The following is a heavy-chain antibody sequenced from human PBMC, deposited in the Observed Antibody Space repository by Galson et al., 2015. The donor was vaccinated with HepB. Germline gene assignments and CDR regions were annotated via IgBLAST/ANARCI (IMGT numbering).Heavy chain of an antibody. D-gene: IGHD5-18*01. CDR3: ARDQSSYGPTTPYGYMDV. CDR1: GFTFSSYG. Sequence: SLRLSCAASGFTFSSYGMHWVRQAPGKGLEWVAVIWYDGSNKYYADSVKGRFTISRDNSKNTLYLQMNSLRAEDTAVYYCARDQSSYGPTTPYGYMDVWGKGTTVTVSS. J-gene: IGHJ6*03. CDR2: IWYDGSNK. V-gene: IGHV3-33*01.